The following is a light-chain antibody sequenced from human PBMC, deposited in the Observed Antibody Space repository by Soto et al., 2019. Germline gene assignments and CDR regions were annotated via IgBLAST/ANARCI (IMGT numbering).Light chain of an antibody. CDR3: QSYDSSLPGWV. Sequence: QSVLTQPPSVSGARGPMVAISCPGRSSNIETNYDVDWYHHLPGTAPKLLSYGTNNRPSGVPDRFSCSRSGTAASLAITGLQAEDEGDYYCQSYDSSLPGWVFGGGTKVT. J-gene: IGLJ3*02. V-gene: IGLV1-40*01. CDR2: GTN. CDR1: SSNIETNYD.